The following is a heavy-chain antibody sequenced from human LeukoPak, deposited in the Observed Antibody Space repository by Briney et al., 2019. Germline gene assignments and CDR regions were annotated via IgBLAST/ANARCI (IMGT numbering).Heavy chain of an antibody. V-gene: IGHV3-23*01. CDR2: SSGSGGST. CDR1: GFTFSSYA. Sequence: GGSLSLSCAASGFTFSSYAMSWVRQAPGKGLEWVSASSGSGGSTYYADSVKGRFTISRDYSKNTLYLQMNSLRAEDTAVYYCAKNQVENYDFWTGAVHFDYWGQGTLVTVSS. J-gene: IGHJ4*02. CDR3: AKNQVENYDFWTGAVHFDY. D-gene: IGHD3-3*01.